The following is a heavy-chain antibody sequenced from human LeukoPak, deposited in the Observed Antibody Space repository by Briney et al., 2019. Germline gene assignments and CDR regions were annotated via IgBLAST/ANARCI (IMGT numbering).Heavy chain of an antibody. CDR1: GFTLSSYS. CDR3: AKEDDFWSGGDAFDI. V-gene: IGHV3-21*04. Sequence: GGSLRLSCAASGFTLSSYSMNWVRQAPGKGLEWVSFISTSSLYIYYVDSVKGRFTVSRDNAKNSVSLQMNSLRAEDTAVYYCAKEDDFWSGGDAFDIWGQGTMVTVSS. J-gene: IGHJ3*02. D-gene: IGHD3-3*01. CDR2: ISTSSLYI.